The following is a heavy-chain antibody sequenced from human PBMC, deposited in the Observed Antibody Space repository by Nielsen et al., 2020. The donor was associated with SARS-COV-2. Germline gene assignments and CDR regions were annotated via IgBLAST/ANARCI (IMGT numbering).Heavy chain of an antibody. D-gene: IGHD2-8*01. CDR2: ISDDGSEK. CDR3: ASLNVRTAMV. CDR1: GFTFSSYA. Sequence: GESLKISCAASGFTFSSYAMHWVRQAPGKGLEWVAVISDDGSEKYYADSVKGRFTISRDNSKNTLYLQMNSLRGEDTAVYYCASLNVRTAMVWGQGTMVTVSS. V-gene: IGHV3-30-3*01. J-gene: IGHJ3*01.